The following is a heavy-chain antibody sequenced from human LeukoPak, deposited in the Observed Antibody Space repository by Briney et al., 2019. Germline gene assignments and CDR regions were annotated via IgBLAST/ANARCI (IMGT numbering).Heavy chain of an antibody. J-gene: IGHJ5*02. CDR2: ISYDGSNK. Sequence: GGSLRLSCAASGFPFSTCNMNWVRQAPGKGLEWVAVISYDGSNKYYADSVKGRFTISRDNSKNTLYPQMNSLRAEDTAVYYCARAPSTNGNWFDPWGQGTLVTVSS. CDR3: ARAPSTNGNWFDP. D-gene: IGHD1-26*01. CDR1: GFPFSTCN. V-gene: IGHV3-30-3*01.